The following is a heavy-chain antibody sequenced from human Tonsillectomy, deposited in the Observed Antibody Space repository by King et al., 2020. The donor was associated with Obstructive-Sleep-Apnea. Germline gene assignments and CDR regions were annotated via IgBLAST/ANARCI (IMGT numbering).Heavy chain of an antibody. J-gene: IGHJ4*02. D-gene: IGHD5-12*01. CDR2: IYYSGST. V-gene: IGHV4-39*07. CDR1: GGSISSSSYY. Sequence: LQLQESGPGLVKPSEILSLTCTVSGGSISSSSYYWGWIRQPPGKGLEWIGSIYYSGSTHYNPSLKSRVTISVDTSKNQFSLKLSSVTAADTAVYYCAREGRYSGYDFHWGQGTLVTVSS. CDR3: AREGRYSGYDFH.